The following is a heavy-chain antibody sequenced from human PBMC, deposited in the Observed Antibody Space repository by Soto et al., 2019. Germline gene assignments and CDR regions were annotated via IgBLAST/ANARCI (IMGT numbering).Heavy chain of an antibody. CDR3: ARRGSGSYYHC. CDR2: LSGSGGST. V-gene: IGHV3-23*01. J-gene: IGHJ4*02. D-gene: IGHD1-26*01. Sequence: EVQLLESGGGLVQPGGSLRLSCAASGFTFSSYAMRWVRQAPGKGLEWASALSGSGGSTYYAASGKGRFTISRDHPQNTLYVQMSSLRAEDAAVSYCARRGSGSYYHCWGQGTLVTVSP. CDR1: GFTFSSYA.